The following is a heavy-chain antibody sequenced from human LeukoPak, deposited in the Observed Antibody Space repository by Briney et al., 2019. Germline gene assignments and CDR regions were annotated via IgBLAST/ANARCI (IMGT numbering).Heavy chain of an antibody. CDR2: IYYGGST. V-gene: IGHV4-59*01. J-gene: IGHJ4*02. Sequence: PSETLSLTCTVSGGSISSYYWSWIRQPPGKGLEWIGYIYYGGSTNYNPSLKSRVTISVDTSKNQFSLKLSSVTAADTAVYYCAREGYYDSSGYYPLWDYWGQGTLVTVSS. CDR1: GGSISSYY. CDR3: AREGYYDSSGYYPLWDY. D-gene: IGHD3-22*01.